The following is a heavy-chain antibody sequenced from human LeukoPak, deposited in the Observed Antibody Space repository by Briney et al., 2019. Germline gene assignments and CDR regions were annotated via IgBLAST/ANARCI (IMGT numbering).Heavy chain of an antibody. D-gene: IGHD6-19*01. CDR2: ISSSSSYM. Sequence: GGTLRLSCVASGFTFSSYTMSWVRQAPGKGLEWVSCISSSSSYMYYGDTLKGWFTISRDNAKNSLYLQMDNLRADDTAMYYCARALTPASGWLGSWGQGTLVTVSS. CDR3: ARALTPASGWLGS. J-gene: IGHJ5*01. CDR1: GFTFSSYT. V-gene: IGHV3-21*01.